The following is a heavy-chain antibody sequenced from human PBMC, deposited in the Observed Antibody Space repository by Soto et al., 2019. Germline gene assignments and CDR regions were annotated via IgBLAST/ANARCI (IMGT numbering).Heavy chain of an antibody. V-gene: IGHV1-18*01. Sequence: QVQLVQSGAEVKKPGASVKVSCKASGYTFTSYGISWVRQAPGQGLEWMGWISAYNGNTNYAQKLQGRVTMTTDTPTRTASIELRRLRSDDTAVYYCARVSLIVRGVRDMDVWGKGTTVTVSS. J-gene: IGHJ6*03. CDR2: ISAYNGNT. D-gene: IGHD3-10*02. CDR1: GYTFTSYG. CDR3: ARVSLIVRGVRDMDV.